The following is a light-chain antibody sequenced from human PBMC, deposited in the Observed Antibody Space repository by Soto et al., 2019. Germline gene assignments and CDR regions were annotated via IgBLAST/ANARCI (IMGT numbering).Light chain of an antibody. CDR1: QSVSSSY. V-gene: IGKV3-20*01. J-gene: IGKJ3*01. CDR2: GAS. CDR3: QQFDRSAMFT. Sequence: EIVLTQSPGTLSLCPGERATLSCRASQSVSSSYLAWYQQKPGQAPRLLIYGASSRATGIPDRFSGSGSGTYLPLIISKQEAEDLAVYYRQQFDRSAMFTFGPGTKVDV.